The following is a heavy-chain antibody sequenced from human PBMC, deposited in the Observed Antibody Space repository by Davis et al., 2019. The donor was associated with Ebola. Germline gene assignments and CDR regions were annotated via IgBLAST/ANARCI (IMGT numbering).Heavy chain of an antibody. CDR1: AFSFSSYS. Sequence: PGGPLRLSFAASAFSFSSYSMSWVRQAPGKGLEWVSYISTSSSPIYYADSVKGRFTISRDNAKNSLYLQMNSLRDEDTAVYYCARDQGEIAARPSAFEMWGQGTMVTVSS. J-gene: IGHJ3*02. V-gene: IGHV3-48*02. D-gene: IGHD6-6*01. CDR2: ISTSSSPI. CDR3: ARDQGEIAARPSAFEM.